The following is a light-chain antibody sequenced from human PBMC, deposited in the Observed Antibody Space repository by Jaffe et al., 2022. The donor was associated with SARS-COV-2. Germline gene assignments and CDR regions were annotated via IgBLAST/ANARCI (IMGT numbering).Light chain of an antibody. CDR2: WAS. CDR3: QQYFNIPYT. J-gene: IGKJ2*01. Sequence: DIVMTQSPDSLAVSLGERATINCKSSQSVLYSSNNKNYLTWYQQKAGQSPKLLIYWASTRESGVPDRFSGSGSGTDFTLTISSLQAEDVAVYYCQQYFNIPYTFGQGTKVEIK. V-gene: IGKV4-1*01. CDR1: QSVLYSSNNKNY.